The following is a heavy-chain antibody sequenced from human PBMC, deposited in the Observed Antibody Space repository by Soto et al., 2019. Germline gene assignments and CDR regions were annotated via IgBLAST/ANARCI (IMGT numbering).Heavy chain of an antibody. V-gene: IGHV3-30*18. J-gene: IGHJ5*02. CDR3: AKTAGYDYVWGSSGLDP. D-gene: IGHD3-16*01. CDR1: GFTFSSYG. CDR2: ISYDGSDK. Sequence: QVQLVESGGGVVQPGRSLRLSCAGSGFTFSSYGMHWVRQAPGKGLEWVAVISYDGSDKYYGDSVKGRFTISRDDSKNTLYLQMNSQRVEDTAIYYCAKTAGYDYVWGSSGLDPWGQGTLVTVSS.